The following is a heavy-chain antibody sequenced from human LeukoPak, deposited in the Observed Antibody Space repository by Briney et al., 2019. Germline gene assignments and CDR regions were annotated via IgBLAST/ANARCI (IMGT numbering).Heavy chain of an antibody. CDR1: GFTFSSYA. Sequence: GGSLRLSCAASGFTFSSYAMHWVRQAPGKGLEYVSAISTNGGSTYYANSVKGRFTISRDNSKNTLYLQMNSLRAEDTAMYYCARLRVVVAATAPYFDYWGQGTLVTVSS. CDR2: ISTNGGST. V-gene: IGHV3-64*01. D-gene: IGHD2-15*01. CDR3: ARLRVVVAATAPYFDY. J-gene: IGHJ4*02.